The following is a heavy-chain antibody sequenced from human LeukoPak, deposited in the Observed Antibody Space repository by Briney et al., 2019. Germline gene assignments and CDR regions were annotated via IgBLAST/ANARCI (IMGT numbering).Heavy chain of an antibody. D-gene: IGHD1-26*01. CDR3: ASAPVGATPVGAFDI. CDR1: GYTFTSYG. Sequence: ASVKVSCKASGYTFTSYGISWVRQAPGQGLEWMGWISAYNGNTNYAQKLQGRVTMTPDTSTSTAYMELRSLRSDDTAVYYCASAPVGATPVGAFDIWGQGTMVTVSS. J-gene: IGHJ3*02. V-gene: IGHV1-18*01. CDR2: ISAYNGNT.